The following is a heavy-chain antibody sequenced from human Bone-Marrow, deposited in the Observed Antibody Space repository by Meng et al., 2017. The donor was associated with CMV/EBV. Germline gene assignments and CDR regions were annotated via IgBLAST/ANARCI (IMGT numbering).Heavy chain of an antibody. V-gene: IGHV1-46*01. CDR2: IDPSSGST. J-gene: IGHJ5*02. CDR3: ARDQTCSSTSCYVRNWFDP. Sequence: FTSYYMQWVRQAPWRGLEWMGIIDPSSGSTSYAQKFQGRVTMTRDTSTSTVYMELSSLRSEDTAVYYCARDQTCSSTSCYVRNWFDPWGQGTLVTVSS. CDR1: FTSYY. D-gene: IGHD2-2*01.